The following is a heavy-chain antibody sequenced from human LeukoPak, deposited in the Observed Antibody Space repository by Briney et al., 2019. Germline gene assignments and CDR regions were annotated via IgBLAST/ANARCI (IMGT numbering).Heavy chain of an antibody. V-gene: IGHV4-30-4*08. J-gene: IGHJ3*02. CDR2: IYYSGNT. D-gene: IGHD2-21*01. CDR1: GGSISSGDYY. CDR3: ARGKSMTRAFDI. Sequence: SETLSLTCTISGGSISSGDYYWSWIRQPPGKGLEWIGYIYYSGNTYYNPSLKSRVTISVDTSKNQFSLKLNSVTAADTAVYYCARGKSMTRAFDIWRQVTMVTVSS.